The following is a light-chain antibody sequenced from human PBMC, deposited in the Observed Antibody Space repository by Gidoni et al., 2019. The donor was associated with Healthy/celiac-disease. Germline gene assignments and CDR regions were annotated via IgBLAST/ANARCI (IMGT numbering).Light chain of an antibody. J-gene: IGLJ1*01. CDR1: SSNLGAGYD. Sequence: QSVLTQPPSVSGAPGQRVTISCTGSSSNLGAGYDVNWYQQLPGTAPKLLIYGNSNRPSGVPDRFSGSKSGTSASLAITGLQAEDEADYYCQSYDSSLSGSGVFGTGTKVTVL. CDR3: QSYDSSLSGSGV. V-gene: IGLV1-40*01. CDR2: GNS.